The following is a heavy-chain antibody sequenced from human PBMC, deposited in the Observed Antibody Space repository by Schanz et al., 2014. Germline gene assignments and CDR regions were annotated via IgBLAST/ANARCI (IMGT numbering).Heavy chain of an antibody. Sequence: EVQLVESGGALVQPGGSLRLSCSASGFTFSTYAMSWVRQAPGKGLEWVSAINGNGSITYYADPVKGRFTISRDNSKSALYLQMKSLRINDTAVYYCVKDPYECNWNDVEGMDVWGPGTTVTVSS. CDR2: INGNGSIT. CDR3: VKDPYECNWNDVEGMDV. CDR1: GFTFSTYA. D-gene: IGHD1-1*01. J-gene: IGHJ6*01. V-gene: IGHV3-23*04.